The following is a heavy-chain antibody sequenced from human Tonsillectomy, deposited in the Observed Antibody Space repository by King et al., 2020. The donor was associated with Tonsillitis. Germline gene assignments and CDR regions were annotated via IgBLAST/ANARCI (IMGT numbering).Heavy chain of an antibody. Sequence: QLQESGPGLVKPSHTLSLTCTVSGASISNGDYYWSGIRQHPGKGLEWIGYISYSGSTYDDPSLQSRVTMSVDTSKNQFSLKLSSVAAADSAVYYCASYAYTFWTSIGWGQGTLVTVSS. CDR3: ASYAYTFWTSIG. V-gene: IGHV4-31*03. CDR2: ISYSGST. J-gene: IGHJ4*02. CDR1: GASISNGDYY. D-gene: IGHD3/OR15-3a*01.